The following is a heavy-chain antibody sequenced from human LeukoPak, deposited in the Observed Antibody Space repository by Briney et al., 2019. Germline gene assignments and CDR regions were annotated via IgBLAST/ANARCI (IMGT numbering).Heavy chain of an antibody. CDR2: INPSGGTT. J-gene: IGHJ3*02. V-gene: IGHV1-46*01. CDR3: ARQRGGQYEDAFDI. Sequence: ASVKVSCKASGYTFTSSYIHWVRQAPGQGLEGMGIINPSGGTTIYAQKFQGRVTMTRDTSTSTVYMELSSLRSEDAAVYYCARQRGGQYEDAFDIWGQGTVVTVSS. CDR1: GYTFTSSY. D-gene: IGHD2-8*01.